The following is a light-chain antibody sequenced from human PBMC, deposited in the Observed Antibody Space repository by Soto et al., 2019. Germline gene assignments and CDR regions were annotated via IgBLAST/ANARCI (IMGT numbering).Light chain of an antibody. CDR2: AAS. CDR1: SGIKKG. V-gene: IGKV1-17*01. Sequence: QMTPVPFLLFASLGGTVNITLPAKSGIKKGLGWYQQKPGRAPKGLIYAASSLQSGVPSRFSGSGSGTEFTLTISSLQPEDFATYYCLQYNLYPPFTFGGGTKVEIK. CDR3: LQYNLYPPFT. J-gene: IGKJ4*01.